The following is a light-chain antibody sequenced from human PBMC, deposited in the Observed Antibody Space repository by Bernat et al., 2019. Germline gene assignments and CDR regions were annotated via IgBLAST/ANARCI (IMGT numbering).Light chain of an antibody. V-gene: IGLV4-69*01. Sequence: QLVLTQSPSASASLGASVKLTCTLSSGHSSYAIAWHQQQPEKGPRYLMNLNSDGSHIKGDEIPGRFSGSSSGAERYLTTSSLQSEDEADYYCQTWGTGIRVFGGGTKLTVL. J-gene: IGLJ3*02. CDR3: QTWGTGIRV. CDR1: SGHSSYA. CDR2: LNSDGSH.